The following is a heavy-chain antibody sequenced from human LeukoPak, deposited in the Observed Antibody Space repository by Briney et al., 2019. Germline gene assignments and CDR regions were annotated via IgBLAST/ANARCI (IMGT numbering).Heavy chain of an antibody. CDR3: AREDGGTLYY. J-gene: IGHJ4*02. V-gene: IGHV4-39*07. D-gene: IGHD1-1*01. Sequence: NPSETLSLTCSVSGGSVTTDIHYWGWIRQPPGKGLEWIGNIYHSGTTYSNPSLRSRVTISVDTSKNQFSLKLSSVTAADTAVYYCAREDGGTLYYWGQGTLVTVSS. CDR2: IYHSGTT. CDR1: GGSVTTDIHY.